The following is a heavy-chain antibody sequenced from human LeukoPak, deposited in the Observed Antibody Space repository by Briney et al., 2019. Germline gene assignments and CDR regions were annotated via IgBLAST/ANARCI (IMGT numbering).Heavy chain of an antibody. CDR2: ISGSGGST. CDR1: AFTFSSYA. V-gene: IGHV3-23*01. CDR3: ARDHDWAFDL. J-gene: IGHJ4*02. D-gene: IGHD3-9*01. Sequence: GGSLRLSCAASAFTFSSYAMTWVRQAPGKGLDWVSAISGSGGSTYYADFVKGRFTISRDNAKKSLYLQMNALRYEDTAIYYCARDHDWAFDLWGQGTLVTVSS.